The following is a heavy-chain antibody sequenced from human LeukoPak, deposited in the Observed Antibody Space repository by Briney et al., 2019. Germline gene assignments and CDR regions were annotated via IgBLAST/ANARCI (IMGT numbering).Heavy chain of an antibody. Sequence: PGGSLRLSCAASGFTFSSYWMHWVRQAPGKGLVWVSRINNDGSSTIYADSVKGRFTMSRDNAKNTLYLQMNILRAEDTAVYYCARGGFNHAFDVWGQGTMVTVSS. CDR1: GFTFSSYW. CDR3: ARGGFNHAFDV. CDR2: INNDGSST. V-gene: IGHV3-74*01. J-gene: IGHJ3*01.